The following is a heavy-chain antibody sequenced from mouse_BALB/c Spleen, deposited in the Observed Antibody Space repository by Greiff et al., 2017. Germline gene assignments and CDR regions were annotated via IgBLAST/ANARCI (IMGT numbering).Heavy chain of an antibody. V-gene: IGHV1-54*01. CDR3: ARESFYYDYDGWYFDV. CDR2: INPGSGGT. J-gene: IGHJ1*01. CDR1: GYAFTNYL. Sequence: QVQLQQSGAELVRPGTSVKVSCKASGYAFTNYLIEWVKQRPGQGLEWIGVINPGSGGTNYNEKFKGKATLTADKSSSTAYMQLSSLTSDDSAVYFCARESFYYDYDGWYFDVWGAGTTVTVSS. D-gene: IGHD2-4*01.